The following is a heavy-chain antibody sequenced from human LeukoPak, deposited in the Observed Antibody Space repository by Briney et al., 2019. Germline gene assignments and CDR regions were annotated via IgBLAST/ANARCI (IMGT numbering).Heavy chain of an antibody. CDR1: GGSISSYY. D-gene: IGHD3-10*01. CDR3: ARDAGGSGRHYYYGMDV. J-gene: IGHJ6*02. CDR2: IYYSGST. Sequence: SETLSLTCTVSGGSISSYYWSWIRQPPGKGLEWIGYIYYSGSTNYNPPLKSRVTISVDTSKNQFSLKLSSVTAADTAVYYCARDAGGSGRHYYYGMDVWGQGTTVTVSS. V-gene: IGHV4-59*01.